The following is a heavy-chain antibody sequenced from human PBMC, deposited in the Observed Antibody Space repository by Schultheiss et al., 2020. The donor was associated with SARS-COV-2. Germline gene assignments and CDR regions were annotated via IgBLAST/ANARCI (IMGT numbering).Heavy chain of an antibody. D-gene: IGHD2-2*01. V-gene: IGHV4-39*07. Sequence: SETLSLTCTVSGGSISSSSYYWGWIRQPPGKGLEWIGEINHSGSTNYNPSLKSRVTISVDTSKNQFSLKLSSVTAADTAVYYCASSPSIVVVPAAMASWFDPWGQGTLVTVSS. CDR1: GGSISSSSYY. CDR3: ASSPSIVVVPAAMASWFDP. CDR2: INHSGST. J-gene: IGHJ5*02.